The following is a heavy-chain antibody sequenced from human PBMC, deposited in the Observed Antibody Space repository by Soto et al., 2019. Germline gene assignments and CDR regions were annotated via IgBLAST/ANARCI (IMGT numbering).Heavy chain of an antibody. D-gene: IGHD3-3*01. CDR2: INPNSGGT. CDR1: GYTFTGYY. CDR3: ARSESITIFGVVIIRGAFDI. Sequence: ASVKVSCKASGYTFTGYYMHWVRQAPGQGLEWMGWINPNSGGTNYAQKFQGWVTMTRDTSISTAYMELSRLRSDDTAVYYCARSESITIFGVVIIRGAFDIWGQGTMVTASS. V-gene: IGHV1-2*04. J-gene: IGHJ3*02.